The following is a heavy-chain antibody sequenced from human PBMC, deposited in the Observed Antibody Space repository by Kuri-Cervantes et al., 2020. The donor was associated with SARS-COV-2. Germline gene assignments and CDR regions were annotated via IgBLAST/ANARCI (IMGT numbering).Heavy chain of an antibody. V-gene: IGHV3-30*03. J-gene: IGHJ1*01. CDR2: ISYDGSNK. CDR1: GFTFSSYG. Sequence: GGSLRLSCAASGFTFSSYGMHWVRQAPGKGLEWVAVISYDGSNKYYADSVKGRFTISRDNSKNTLYLQMNSLRAEDTAVYYCASGYSGSYSYFQHWGQGTLVTVSS. CDR3: ASGYSGSYSYFQH. D-gene: IGHD1-26*01.